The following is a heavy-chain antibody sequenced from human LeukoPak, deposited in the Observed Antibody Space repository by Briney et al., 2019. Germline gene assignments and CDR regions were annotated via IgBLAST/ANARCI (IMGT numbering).Heavy chain of an antibody. D-gene: IGHD2-2*01. CDR2: INPNSGGT. Sequence: GASVKVSCKASGYTFTGYYMHWVRQAPGQGLEWMGWINPNSGGTNYAQKFQGRVTMTRDTSISTAYMELSRLRSDDTAVYYCARGGDIVVVPAANDYWGQGTLVTVSS. V-gene: IGHV1-2*02. J-gene: IGHJ4*02. CDR3: ARGGDIVVVPAANDY. CDR1: GYTFTGYY.